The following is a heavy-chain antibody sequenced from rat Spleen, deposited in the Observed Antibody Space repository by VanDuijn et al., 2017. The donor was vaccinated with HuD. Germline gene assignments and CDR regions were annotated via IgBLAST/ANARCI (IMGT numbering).Heavy chain of an antibody. CDR1: DYSITSSYK. D-gene: IGHD1-12*02. CDR2: INYSGST. J-gene: IGHJ3*01. CDR3: ARSDGTHYYLPFAD. V-gene: IGHV3-3*01. Sequence: EVRLQESGPGLVKPSQSLSLTCSVTDYSITSSYKWNWIRKFPGNKLEWIGHINYSGSTTYNPSLKSRISITRDTSKNQFFLQVNSVTTEDTATYYCARSDGTHYYLPFADWGQGSLVTVSS.